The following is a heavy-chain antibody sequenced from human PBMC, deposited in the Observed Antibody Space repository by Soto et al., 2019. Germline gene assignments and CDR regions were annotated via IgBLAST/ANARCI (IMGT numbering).Heavy chain of an antibody. J-gene: IGHJ6*02. Sequence: SVKVSCKASGGTFSSYAISWVRQAPGQGLEWMGGIIPIFGAANYAQKFQGRVTITADESTSTAYMELSSLRSEDTAVYYCARGQRYDSTRYPYYYYGMDVWGQGTTVTVSS. D-gene: IGHD3-22*01. V-gene: IGHV1-69*13. CDR1: GGTFSSYA. CDR2: IIPIFGAA. CDR3: ARGQRYDSTRYPYYYYGMDV.